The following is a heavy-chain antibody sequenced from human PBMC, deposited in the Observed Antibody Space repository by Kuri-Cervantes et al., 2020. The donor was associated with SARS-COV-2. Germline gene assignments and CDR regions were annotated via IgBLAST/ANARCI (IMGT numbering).Heavy chain of an antibody. Sequence: GESLKISCAASGFTFSSYAMHWVRQAPGKGPEWVAVISYDGSNKYYADSVKGRFTISRDNSKNTLYLQMNSLRAEDTAVYYCARDLRLGKSLDYWGQGTLVTVSS. CDR1: GFTFSSYA. CDR2: ISYDGSNK. D-gene: IGHD7-27*01. V-gene: IGHV3-30-3*01. CDR3: ARDLRLGKSLDY. J-gene: IGHJ4*02.